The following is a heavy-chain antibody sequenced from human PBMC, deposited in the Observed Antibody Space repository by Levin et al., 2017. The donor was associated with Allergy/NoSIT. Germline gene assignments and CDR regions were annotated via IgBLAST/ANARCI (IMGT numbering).Heavy chain of an antibody. D-gene: IGHD5-12*01. CDR1: GFTFSSYS. Sequence: GGSLRLSCAASGFTFSSYSMNWVRQAPGKGLEWVSKITSSSSITDYADSVKGRFTISRDNAKNSLYLQMNSLRAEDTAVYYCAAVATDYWGQGTLVTVSS. J-gene: IGHJ4*02. V-gene: IGHV3-48*01. CDR3: AAVATDY. CDR2: ITSSSSIT.